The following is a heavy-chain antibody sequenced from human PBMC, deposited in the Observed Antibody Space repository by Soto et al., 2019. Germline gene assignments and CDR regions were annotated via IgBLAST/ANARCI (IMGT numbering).Heavy chain of an antibody. CDR3: ARGRALCSGGSCSPGYFDY. Sequence: EVQLVESGGGLVQPGGSLRLSCAASGFTFSSYWMSWVRQAPGKGLEWVANIKQDGSEKSYVDSVKGRFTISRDNAKNSLYLQMNSLRAEDTAVYYCARGRALCSGGSCSPGYFDYWGQGTLVTVSS. J-gene: IGHJ4*02. V-gene: IGHV3-7*01. CDR1: GFTFSSYW. CDR2: IKQDGSEK. D-gene: IGHD2-15*01.